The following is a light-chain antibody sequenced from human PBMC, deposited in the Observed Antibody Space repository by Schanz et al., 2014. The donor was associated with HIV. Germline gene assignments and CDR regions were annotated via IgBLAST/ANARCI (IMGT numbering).Light chain of an antibody. J-gene: IGKJ4*01. CDR2: GAS. CDR3: HQYYSGPLT. V-gene: IGKV3-20*01. CDR1: QSVTSNY. Sequence: ILLTQSPGTLSLSPGERATLSCRASQSVTSNYLAWYQQKHGQAPRLLIYGASNRPSGIPDRFSGSGSGTDFTLTISSLQAEDVAVYYCHQYYSGPLTFGGGTKVEIK.